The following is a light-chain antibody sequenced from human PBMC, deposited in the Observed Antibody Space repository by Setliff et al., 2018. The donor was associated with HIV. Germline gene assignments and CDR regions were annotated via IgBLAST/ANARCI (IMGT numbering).Light chain of an antibody. CDR3: SSFTSTSTVV. J-gene: IGLJ2*01. V-gene: IGLV2-14*01. Sequence: QSVLAQPASVSGSPGQSITISCTGTTSDVGGFDYVSWYQQYPDRAPQLLIYEVTNRPSGVSNRFSGSKSGNTASLTISGLQPEDESDYYCSSFTSTSTVVFGGGTKGTVL. CDR2: EVT. CDR1: TSDVGGFDY.